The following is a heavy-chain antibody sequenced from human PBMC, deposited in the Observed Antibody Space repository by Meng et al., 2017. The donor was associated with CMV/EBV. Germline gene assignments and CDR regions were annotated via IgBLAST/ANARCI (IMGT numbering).Heavy chain of an antibody. CDR1: GGTFSSYA. D-gene: IGHD5-18*01. V-gene: IGHV1-18*01. CDR3: ARSRSAMVDY. CDR2: ISAYNGNT. J-gene: IGHJ4*02. Sequence: ASVKVSCKASGGTFSSYAISWVRQAPGQGLEWMGWISAYNGNTNYAQKLQGRVTMTTDTSTSTAYMELRSLRSDDTAVYYCARSRSAMVDYWGQGTLVTVSS.